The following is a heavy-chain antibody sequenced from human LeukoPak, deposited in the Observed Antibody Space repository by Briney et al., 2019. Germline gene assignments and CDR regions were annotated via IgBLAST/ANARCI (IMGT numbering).Heavy chain of an antibody. CDR2: INHSGST. CDR3: ARGPTYYYGSGRPRFDY. J-gene: IGHJ4*02. D-gene: IGHD3-10*01. CDR1: GGSISSSNW. Sequence: PSETLSLTCAVSGGSISSSNWWSWVRQPPGKGLEWIGEINHSGSTNYNPSLKSRVTISVDTSKNQFSLKLSSVTAADTAVYYCARGPTYYYGSGRPRFDYWGQGTLVTVSS. V-gene: IGHV4-4*02.